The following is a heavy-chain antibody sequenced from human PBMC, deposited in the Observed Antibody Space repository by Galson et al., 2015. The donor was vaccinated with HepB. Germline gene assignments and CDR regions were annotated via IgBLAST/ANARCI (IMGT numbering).Heavy chain of an antibody. CDR2: ISSSSSYI. V-gene: IGHV3-21*01. J-gene: IGHJ4*02. Sequence: SLRLSCAASGYTFSSYSMNWVRQAPGKGLEWVSSISSSSSYIYYADSVKGRFTISRDNAKNSLYLQMNSLRAEDTAVYYCARGYDFWSGHSGDDDYWSQGTLVTVSS. CDR1: GYTFSSYS. CDR3: ARGYDFWSGHSGDDDY. D-gene: IGHD3-3*01.